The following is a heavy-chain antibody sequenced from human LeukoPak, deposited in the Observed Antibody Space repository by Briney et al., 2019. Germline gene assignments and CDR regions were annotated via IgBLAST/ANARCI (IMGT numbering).Heavy chain of an antibody. Sequence: SETLSLTCTVSGGSISSGGYYWSWIRQHPEKGLEWIGYVFYSGGSYYNPSLKSRLTISVDTSKNQFSLRLSSVTAADTAVYYCARMVRGVRPRYFDLWGRGTLVTVSS. CDR1: GGSISSGGYY. J-gene: IGHJ2*01. D-gene: IGHD3-10*01. CDR2: VFYSGGS. CDR3: ARMVRGVRPRYFDL. V-gene: IGHV4-31*03.